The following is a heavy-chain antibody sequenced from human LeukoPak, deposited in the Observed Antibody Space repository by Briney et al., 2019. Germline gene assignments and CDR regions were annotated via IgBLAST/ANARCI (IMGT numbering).Heavy chain of an antibody. V-gene: IGHV3-21*01. CDR3: ARDSILWFGELPSDY. CDR1: GFTFSSYS. Sequence: PGGSLRLSCAASGFTFSSYSMNWVRQAPGKGLEWVSSISSSSSYIYYADSVKGRFTISRDNAKNSLYLQMNSLRAEDTAVYYCARDSILWFGELPSDYWGQGTLVTVPS. J-gene: IGHJ4*02. D-gene: IGHD3-10*01. CDR2: ISSSSSYI.